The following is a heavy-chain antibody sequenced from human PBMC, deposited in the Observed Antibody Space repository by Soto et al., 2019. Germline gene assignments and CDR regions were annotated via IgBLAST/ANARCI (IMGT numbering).Heavy chain of an antibody. Sequence: EVQLVESGGGLVKPGGSLRLSCAASGFTFSSYSMNWVRQAPGKGLEWVSSISSSSSYIYYADSVKGRFTISRDNAKNSLYLQMNSLRAEDTAVYYCARWGIFGVVINYYYYGMDVWGQGTKVTVSS. CDR1: GFTFSSYS. CDR3: ARWGIFGVVINYYYYGMDV. CDR2: ISSSSSYI. J-gene: IGHJ6*02. D-gene: IGHD3-3*01. V-gene: IGHV3-21*01.